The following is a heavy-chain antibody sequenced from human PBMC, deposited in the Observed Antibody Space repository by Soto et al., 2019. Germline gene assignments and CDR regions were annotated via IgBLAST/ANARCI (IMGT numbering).Heavy chain of an antibody. CDR3: ARGLIQLWLLFDY. CDR2: INAGNGNT. CDR1: GYTFTSYA. V-gene: IGHV1-3*01. Sequence: ASVKVSCKASGYTFTSYAMHWVRQAPGQRLEWMGWINAGNGNTKYSQKFQGRVTTTRDTSASTAYMELSSLRSEDTAVYYCARGLIQLWLLFDYWGQGTLVTVSS. J-gene: IGHJ4*02. D-gene: IGHD5-18*01.